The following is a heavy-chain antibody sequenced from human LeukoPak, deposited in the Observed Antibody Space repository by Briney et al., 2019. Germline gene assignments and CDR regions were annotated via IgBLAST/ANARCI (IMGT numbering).Heavy chain of an antibody. Sequence: QTGGSLRLSCAASGFTFSSYAMSWVRQAPGKGLEWVSAISGSGGSTYYADSVKGRFTISRDNSKNTLYLQMNSLRAEDTAVYYCARDGRVGYDFWSGSIDYWGQGTLVTVSS. V-gene: IGHV3-23*01. CDR2: ISGSGGST. D-gene: IGHD3-3*01. J-gene: IGHJ4*02. CDR3: ARDGRVGYDFWSGSIDY. CDR1: GFTFSSYA.